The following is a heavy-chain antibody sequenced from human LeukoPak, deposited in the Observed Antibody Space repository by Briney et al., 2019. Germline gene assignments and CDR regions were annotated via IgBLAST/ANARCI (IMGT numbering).Heavy chain of an antibody. CDR2: IENDGSST. D-gene: IGHD3-22*01. V-gene: IGHV3-74*01. CDR1: GFTFRFYW. CDR3: VRDPHNYDRSGYQDAFDI. J-gene: IGHJ3*02. Sequence: GGSLRLSCAASGFTFRFYWMHWVRQAPGKGLVWVSRIENDGSSTSYADSVKGRFTISRDNAKNTLYLQMNSLRAEDTAVYYCVRDPHNYDRSGYQDAFDIWGQGTMVTVSS.